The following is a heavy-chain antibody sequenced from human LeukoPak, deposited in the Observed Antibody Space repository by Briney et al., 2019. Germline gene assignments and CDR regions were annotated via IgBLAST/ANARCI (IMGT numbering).Heavy chain of an antibody. CDR2: IIPIFGTA. D-gene: IGHD3-22*01. Sequence: ASVKVSCKASGGTFSSYAISWVRQAPGQGLEWMGGIIPIFGTANYAQKFQGRVTITADESTSTAYMELSSLRSEDTAVYYCATAVGDSSGYYYDIDYWGQGTLVTVSS. V-gene: IGHV1-69*13. J-gene: IGHJ4*02. CDR1: GGTFSSYA. CDR3: ATAVGDSSGYYYDIDY.